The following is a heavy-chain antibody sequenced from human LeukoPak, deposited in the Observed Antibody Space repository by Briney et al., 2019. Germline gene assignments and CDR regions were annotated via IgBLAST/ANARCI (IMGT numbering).Heavy chain of an antibody. V-gene: IGHV3-53*01. D-gene: IGHD5-24*01. Sequence: PGGSLRLSCAASGFTVSSKYMSWVRQAPGEGLEWVSVIYSGGATYYADSVKGRFTISRDNSKNTLYLQMNSLRAEDTAVYHCARGGGGTRDGYNFNYWGQGTLVTVSS. CDR2: IYSGGAT. J-gene: IGHJ4*02. CDR1: GFTVSSKY. CDR3: ARGGGGTRDGYNFNY.